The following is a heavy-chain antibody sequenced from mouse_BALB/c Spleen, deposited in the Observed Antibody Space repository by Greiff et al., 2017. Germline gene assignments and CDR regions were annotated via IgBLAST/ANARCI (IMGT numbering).Heavy chain of an antibody. CDR3: ARVYYYGPGAY. Sequence: EVKLVESGGGLVQPGGSLRLSCATSGFTFTDYYMSWVRQPPGKALEWLGFIRNKANGYTTEYSASVKGRFTISRDNSQSILYLQMNTLRAEDSATYYCARVYYYGPGAYWGQGTLVTVSA. V-gene: IGHV7-3*02. CDR2: IRNKANGYTT. J-gene: IGHJ3*01. D-gene: IGHD1-1*01. CDR1: GFTFTDYY.